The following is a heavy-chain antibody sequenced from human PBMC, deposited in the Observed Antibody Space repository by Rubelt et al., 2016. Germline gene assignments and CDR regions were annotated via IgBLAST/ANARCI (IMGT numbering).Heavy chain of an antibody. D-gene: IGHD2-8*01. J-gene: IGHJ4*02. CDR1: GGTFSSYA. V-gene: IGHV1-3*01. CDR3: AAGVDYYFDY. Sequence: QVQLVQSGAEVKKPGSSVKVSCKASGGTFSSYAISWVRQAPGQGLEWMGWINAGNGNTNYSQKFQGRVTITRDTSASTAYMELSSLRSEDTAVYYCAAGVDYYFDYWGQGTLVTVSS. CDR2: INAGNGNT.